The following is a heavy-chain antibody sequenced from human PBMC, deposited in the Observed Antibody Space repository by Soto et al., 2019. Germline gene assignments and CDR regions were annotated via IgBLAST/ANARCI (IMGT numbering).Heavy chain of an antibody. CDR1: GGTFSSYA. V-gene: IGHV1-69*05. Sequence: QVQLVQSGAEVKKPGSSVKVSCKASGGTFSSYAISWVRQAPGQGLEWMGGIIPIFGTADYAQKFQGRVTXXXXXXXXXXXXXXXXXXXXXXXXXXXXXXXXXXXXXXYYYGMDVWGQGTTVTVSS. CDR2: IIPIFGTA. J-gene: IGHJ6*02. CDR3: XXXXXXXXXXXYYYGMDV.